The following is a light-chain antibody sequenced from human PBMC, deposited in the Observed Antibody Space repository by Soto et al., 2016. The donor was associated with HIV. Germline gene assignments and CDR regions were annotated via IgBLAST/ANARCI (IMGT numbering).Light chain of an antibody. V-gene: IGLV3-25*03. J-gene: IGLJ3*02. CDR1: TLPKQY. CDR3: NSRDSSGNYVV. CDR2: KDS. Sequence: SYELTQPPSVSVSPGQTASITCSGDTLPKQYAYWYQQKPGQAPVLVIYKDSERPSGIPERFSGSSSGTTVTLTISGVQAEDEADYYCNSRDSSGNYVVFGGGTKLTVL.